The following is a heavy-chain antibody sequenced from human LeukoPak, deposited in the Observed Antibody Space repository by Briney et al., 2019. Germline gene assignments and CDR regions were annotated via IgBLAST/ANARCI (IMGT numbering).Heavy chain of an antibody. V-gene: IGHV1-18*01. CDR1: GCTFTSYG. D-gene: IGHD3-22*01. CDR3: ARDERTNYYDSSGKTTFDY. J-gene: IGHJ4*02. Sequence: GASVKVSCKASGCTFTSYGISWVRQAPGQGLEWMGWISAYNGNTNYAQKLQGRVTMTTDTSTSTAYMELRSLRSDDTAVYYCARDERTNYYDSSGKTTFDYWGQGTLVTVSS. CDR2: ISAYNGNT.